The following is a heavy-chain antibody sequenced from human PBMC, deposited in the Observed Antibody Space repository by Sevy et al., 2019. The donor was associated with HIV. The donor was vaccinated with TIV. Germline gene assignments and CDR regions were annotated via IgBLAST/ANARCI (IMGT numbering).Heavy chain of an antibody. CDR2: ISWDGGST. V-gene: IGHV3-43*01. J-gene: IGHJ4*02. CDR1: GFTFDDYT. Sequence: GGSLRLSCAASGFTFDDYTMHWVRQAPGKGLEWVSLISWDGGSTYYADSVKGRFTISRDNSKNSLYLQMNSLRTEDTALYYCANDLGGLFAAAGFDYWGQRTLVTVSS. CDR3: ANDLGGLFAAAGFDY. D-gene: IGHD6-13*01.